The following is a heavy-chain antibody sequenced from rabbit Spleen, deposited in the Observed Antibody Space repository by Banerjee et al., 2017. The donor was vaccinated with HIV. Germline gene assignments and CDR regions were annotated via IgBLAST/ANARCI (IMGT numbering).Heavy chain of an antibody. CDR3: ARNNVGAPGYGHAIAL. Sequence: QEQVVESGGGLVQPEGSLTLTCTASGFSLSVSDFIYWVRQAPGKGLEWIACVYTGSSGNTYYASWAKGRFAISKTSSTTVTLQMTDLTAADTATYFCARNNVGAPGYGHAIALWGPGTLVTVS. CDR1: GFSLSVSDF. D-gene: IGHD6-1*01. J-gene: IGHJ4*01. V-gene: IGHV1S45*01. CDR2: VYTGSSGNT.